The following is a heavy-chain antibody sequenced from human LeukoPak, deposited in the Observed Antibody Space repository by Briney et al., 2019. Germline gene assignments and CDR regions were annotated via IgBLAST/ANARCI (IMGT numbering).Heavy chain of an antibody. CDR2: IYYRGST. V-gene: IGHV4-39*01. Sequence: GSLRLSCAASGFTFSSYAMSWVRQPPGKGLEWIGSIYYRGSTYHNPSLKSRVSISVDTSKNQFSLKLSSVTAADAAVYYCARGDSSSWYPFDYWGQGILVTVSS. CDR1: GFTFSSYA. J-gene: IGHJ4*02. CDR3: ARGDSSSWYPFDY. D-gene: IGHD6-13*01.